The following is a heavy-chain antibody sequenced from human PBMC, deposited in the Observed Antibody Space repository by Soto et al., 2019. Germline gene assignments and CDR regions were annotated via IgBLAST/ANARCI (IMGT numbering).Heavy chain of an antibody. CDR3: ARPGLRVYYGMDV. J-gene: IGHJ6*02. V-gene: IGHV3-21*01. Sequence: GGSLRLSCAASGFTFSSYSMNWVRQAPGKGLEWVSSISSSSSYIYYADSVKGRFTISRDNAKNSLYLQMNSLRAEDTAVYYCARPGLRVYYGMDVWGQGTTVTVSS. D-gene: IGHD5-12*01. CDR2: ISSSSSYI. CDR1: GFTFSSYS.